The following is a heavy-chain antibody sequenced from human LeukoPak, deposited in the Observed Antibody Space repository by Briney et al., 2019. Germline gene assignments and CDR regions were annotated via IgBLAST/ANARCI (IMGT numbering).Heavy chain of an antibody. J-gene: IGHJ6*03. CDR3: ARDHSGSYYCYYYYMDV. CDR2: INQDGSEE. CDR1: GFTFSNYW. V-gene: IGHV3-7*01. D-gene: IGHD1-26*01. Sequence: GGSPRLSCAASGFTFSNYWMTWVRQAPGKGLEWVAHINQDGSEEHYMDSVKARFTISRDNAKNSLSLQMNSLRAEDTAVYYCARDHSGSYYCYYYYMDVWGKGTTVTVSS.